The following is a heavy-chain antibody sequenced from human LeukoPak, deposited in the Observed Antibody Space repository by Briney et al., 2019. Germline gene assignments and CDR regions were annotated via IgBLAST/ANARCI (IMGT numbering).Heavy chain of an antibody. CDR3: ARDGDYGDYALDY. V-gene: IGHV3-30*04. CDR2: ISYDGSNK. CDR1: GFTFSSYA. D-gene: IGHD4-17*01. J-gene: IGHJ4*02. Sequence: GESLRLSCAASGFTFSSYAMHWVRQAPGKGLEWVAVISYDGSNKYYADFVKGRFTISRDNSKNTLYLQMNSLRAEDTAVYYCARDGDYGDYALDYWGQGTLVTVSS.